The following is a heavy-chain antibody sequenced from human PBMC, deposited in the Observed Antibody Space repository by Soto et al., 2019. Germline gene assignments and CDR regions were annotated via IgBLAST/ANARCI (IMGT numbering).Heavy chain of an antibody. J-gene: IGHJ6*02. CDR2: MNPISGNT. CDR1: GGTFSSYA. CDR3: ARGPAVTMVRGVISYGMDV. Sequence: ASVKVSCKASGGTFSSYAISWVRQAPGQGLEWMGWMNPISGNTGYAQKFQGRVTMTRNTSISTAYMELSSLRSEDTAVYYCARGPAVTMVRGVISYGMDVWGQGTTVTVSS. V-gene: IGHV1-8*02. D-gene: IGHD3-10*01.